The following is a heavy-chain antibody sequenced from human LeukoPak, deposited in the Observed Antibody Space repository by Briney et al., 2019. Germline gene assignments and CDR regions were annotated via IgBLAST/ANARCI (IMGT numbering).Heavy chain of an antibody. Sequence: GGSLRLSCAASGFTFNSYGMHWVRQAPGKGLEWVAVISYDGSNKYYADSVKGRFTISRDNSKNTLYLQMNSLRAEDTAVYYCAREGLRSFDYWGQGTLVTVSS. CDR1: GFTFNSYG. D-gene: IGHD5-12*01. V-gene: IGHV3-30*19. J-gene: IGHJ4*02. CDR3: AREGLRSFDY. CDR2: ISYDGSNK.